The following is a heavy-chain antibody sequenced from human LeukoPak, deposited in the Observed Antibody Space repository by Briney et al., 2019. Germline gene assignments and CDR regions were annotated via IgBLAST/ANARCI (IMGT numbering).Heavy chain of an antibody. CDR3: ASHYYGSGSYTYYYYYGMDV. V-gene: IGHV1-69*01. J-gene: IGHJ6*02. CDR1: GGTFSSYA. D-gene: IGHD3-10*01. CDR2: VIPIFGTA. Sequence: PVKVSCKASGGTFSSYAISWGRQGPGQRAELMGGVIPIFGTANYAQKFQGRVTITADESTSTAYMELSSLRSEDTAVYYCASHYYGSGSYTYYYYYGMDVWGQGTTVTVSS.